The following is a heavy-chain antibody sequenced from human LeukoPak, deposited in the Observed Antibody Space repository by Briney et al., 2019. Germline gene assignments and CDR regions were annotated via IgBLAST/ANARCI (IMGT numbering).Heavy chain of an antibody. V-gene: IGHV4-30-4*01. CDR2: IYYSGST. D-gene: IGHD4-11*01. Sequence: PSETLSLTCTVSGGSISSGDYYWSWIRQPPGRGPEWIGYIYYSGSTYYNPSLKSRVTISVDTSKNQFSLKLSSVTAADTAVYYCARDRGLHRIDYWGQGTLVTVSS. CDR3: ARDRGLHRIDY. J-gene: IGHJ4*02. CDR1: GGSISSGDYY.